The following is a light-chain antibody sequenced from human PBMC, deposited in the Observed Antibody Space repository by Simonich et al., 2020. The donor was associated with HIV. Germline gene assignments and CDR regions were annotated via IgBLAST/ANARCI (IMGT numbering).Light chain of an antibody. CDR2: WAS. CDR3: QQYYSTPLT. CDR1: QSVLYSSNNKNY. J-gene: IGKJ4*01. V-gene: IGKV4-1*01. Sequence: DSVMTQSPDSLAVSLGERATINCKSSQSVLYSSNNKNYLVWYQQKPGQPPKLLIYWASTREAGVPDRFSGSGSGTDFTLTISSLQAEDVAVYYCQQYYSTPLTFGGGTKVGIK.